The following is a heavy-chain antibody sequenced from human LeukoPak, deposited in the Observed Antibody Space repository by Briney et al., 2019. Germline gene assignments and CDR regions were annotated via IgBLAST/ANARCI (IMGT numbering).Heavy chain of an antibody. Sequence: SETLSLTCAVYGGSFTAYYWNWIRQSPGKGLEWIGEIDRNGITNYNPSLKSRVTISVDTSRKQVSLKLTSSTAADTAVYYCVRGRPNYHGPARGSFDNWGQGTLVTVSS. CDR3: VRGRPNYHGPARGSFDN. D-gene: IGHD3-10*01. V-gene: IGHV4-34*01. CDR2: IDRNGIT. J-gene: IGHJ4*02. CDR1: GGSFTAYY.